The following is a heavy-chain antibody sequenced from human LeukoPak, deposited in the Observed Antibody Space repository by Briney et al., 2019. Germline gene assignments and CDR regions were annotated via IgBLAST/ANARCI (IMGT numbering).Heavy chain of an antibody. CDR2: INPNSGGT. Sequence: ASVKVSCKASGYTFTGYYMHWVRQAPGQGLEWMGWINPNSGGTNYAQKFQGRVTMTRDTSISTAYMELSRLRSDDTAVYYCARETTTVTTHYYYYYYMDVWGKGTTVTVSS. V-gene: IGHV1-2*02. CDR1: GYTFTGYY. J-gene: IGHJ6*03. CDR3: ARETTTVTTHYYYYYYMDV. D-gene: IGHD4-17*01.